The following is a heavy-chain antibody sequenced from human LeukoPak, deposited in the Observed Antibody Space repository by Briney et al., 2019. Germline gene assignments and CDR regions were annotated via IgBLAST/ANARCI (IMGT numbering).Heavy chain of an antibody. D-gene: IGHD3-22*01. CDR2: ISAYNGNT. Sequence: GASVKVSCKASGYTFTSYGISWVRQAPGQGLEWMGWISAYNGNTNYAQKLQGRVTMTTDTSTSTAYMELRSLRSDDTAVYYCARVYYYDSSHEVFDYWGQGTLVTVSS. CDR1: GYTFTSYG. CDR3: ARVYYYDSSHEVFDY. J-gene: IGHJ4*02. V-gene: IGHV1-18*01.